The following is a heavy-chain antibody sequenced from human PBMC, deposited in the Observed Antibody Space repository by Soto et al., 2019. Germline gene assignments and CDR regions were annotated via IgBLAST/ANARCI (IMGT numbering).Heavy chain of an antibody. V-gene: IGHV4-30-4*01. J-gene: IGHJ4*02. CDR3: ARAFDDSSGYYGGLGY. CDR1: VGSISSGDYY. D-gene: IGHD3-22*01. Sequence: PSETLSLTCTVSVGSISSGDYYWSWIRQPPGKGLEWIGYIYYSGSTYYNPSLKSRVTISVDTSKNQLSLRLSSVTAADTAVYYCARAFDDSSGYYGGLGYWGQGTLVTVSS. CDR2: IYYSGST.